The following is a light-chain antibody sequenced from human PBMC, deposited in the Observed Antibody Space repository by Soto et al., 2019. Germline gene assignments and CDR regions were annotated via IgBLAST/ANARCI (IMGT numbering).Light chain of an antibody. CDR1: KLGNKY. CDR2: DDN. Sequence: SYELTQPPSVSVSPGQTASITCSADKLGNKYACWYQQKPGQSPILVIYDDNKRPSGIPERFSGSNSGNTATLTISGTQAMDEADYYCQAWDSGTVVFGGGTKLTVL. V-gene: IGLV3-1*01. J-gene: IGLJ2*01. CDR3: QAWDSGTVV.